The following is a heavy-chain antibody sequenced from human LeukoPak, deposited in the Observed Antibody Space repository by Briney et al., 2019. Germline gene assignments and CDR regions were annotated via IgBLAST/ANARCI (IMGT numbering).Heavy chain of an antibody. CDR2: INPNSGGT. V-gene: IGHV1-2*02. D-gene: IGHD3-22*01. CDR3: ARSLYDSSGYHDY. CDR1: GYTFTGYY. J-gene: IGHJ4*02. Sequence: ASVKVSCKASGYTFTGYYMHWVRQAPGQGLEWMGWINPNSGGTNYAQKFQGGVTMTRDTSISTAYMELSRLRSDDTAVYYCARSLYDSSGYHDYWGQGTLVTVSS.